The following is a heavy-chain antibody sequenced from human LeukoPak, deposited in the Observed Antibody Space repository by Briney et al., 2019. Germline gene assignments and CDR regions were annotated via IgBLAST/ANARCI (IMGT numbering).Heavy chain of an antibody. V-gene: IGHV3-21*01. CDR1: GFTFSSYE. D-gene: IGHD6-13*01. J-gene: IGHJ2*01. Sequence: GGSLRLSCAASGFTFSSYEMNWVRQAPGKGLEWVSSISGTSGFTKYADSVKGRFTISRDNAKNSLYLQTNSLRAEDTAVYYCASSTWYDWYFDLWGRGTLVTVSS. CDR2: ISGTSGFT. CDR3: ASSTWYDWYFDL.